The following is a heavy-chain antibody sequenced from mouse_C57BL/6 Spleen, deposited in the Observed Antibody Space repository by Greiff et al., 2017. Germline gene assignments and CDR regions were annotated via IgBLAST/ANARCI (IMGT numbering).Heavy chain of an antibody. CDR2: ISGGGGDT. V-gene: IGHV5-9*01. J-gene: IGHJ3*01. CDR1: GFTFSSYT. Sequence: EVQVVESGGGLVKPGGSLKLSCAASGFTFSSYTMSWVRQTPEKRLEWVATISGGGGDTYYPDSVKGRFTISRDNAKNTLYLQMSSLRSEDTALYYCARHNYSKGFAYWGQGTLVTVSA. CDR3: ARHNYSKGFAY. D-gene: IGHD2-5*01.